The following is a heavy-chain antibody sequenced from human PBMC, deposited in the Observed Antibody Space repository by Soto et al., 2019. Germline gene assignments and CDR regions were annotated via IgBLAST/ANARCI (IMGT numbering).Heavy chain of an antibody. CDR3: ASGGYGDYSDY. CDR2: ISSNGGST. V-gene: IGHV3-64*01. D-gene: IGHD4-17*01. CDR1: GFTFSSYA. Sequence: EVQLVESGGGLVQPGGSLRLSCAASGFTFSSYAMHWVRQAPGKGLEYVSAISSNGGSTYYANSVKGRFTISRDNSKNTLYLQMGGLRPEDMAVYYCASGGYGDYSDYWGQGTLVTVSS. J-gene: IGHJ4*02.